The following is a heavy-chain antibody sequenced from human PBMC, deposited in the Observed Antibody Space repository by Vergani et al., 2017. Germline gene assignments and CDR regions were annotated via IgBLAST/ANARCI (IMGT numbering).Heavy chain of an antibody. D-gene: IGHD3-22*01. CDR1: GFPFSSQG. CDR2: ISSGGDYK. CDR3: AKIRVVARWAFDI. Sequence: EAQLLESGGGLVQPGGSLRLSCVASGFPFSSQGMSWVRQTPGKGPEWVSCISSGGDYKYYSDSVKGRFSVSRDNSKNTLYLQINSLRAEDTAVYFCAKIRVVARWAFDIWGRGTMVTVSS. V-gene: IGHV3-23*01. J-gene: IGHJ3*02.